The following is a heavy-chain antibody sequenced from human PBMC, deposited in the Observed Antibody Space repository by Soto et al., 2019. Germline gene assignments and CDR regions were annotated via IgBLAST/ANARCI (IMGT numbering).Heavy chain of an antibody. V-gene: IGHV3-7*01. Sequence: EVQLVESGGGLVQPGGSLRLVCGDSGSTLESHWMAWVRQAPGKGLEWVANIRQDGTEIHYVEAVRGRFIISRDNAKKSVYLQMNSMRVADSSRYYCATEGDFWSGSYGWFGAWGQGTLVTVSS. CDR3: ATEGDFWSGSYGWFGA. CDR2: IRQDGTEI. D-gene: IGHD3-3*01. J-gene: IGHJ5*02. CDR1: GSTLESHW.